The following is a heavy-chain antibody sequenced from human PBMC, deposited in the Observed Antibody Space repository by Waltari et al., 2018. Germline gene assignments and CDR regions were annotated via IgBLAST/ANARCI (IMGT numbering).Heavy chain of an antibody. D-gene: IGHD4-17*01. V-gene: IGHV3-21*01. CDR1: GFTFSSSS. Sequence: EVQLVESGGGLVKPGGSLRLSCAASGFTFSSSSMNWVRQAPGKGLEWGSAISSRSSYIYYADSVKGRFTITRDNAKNSLYLQMNSLRAEDTAVYYCARGDYGVVGGAFDIWGQGTMVTVSS. CDR2: ISSRSSYI. CDR3: ARGDYGVVGGAFDI. J-gene: IGHJ3*02.